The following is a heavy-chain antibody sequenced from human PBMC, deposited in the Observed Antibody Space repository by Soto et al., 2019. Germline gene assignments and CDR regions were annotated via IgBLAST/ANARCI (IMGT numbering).Heavy chain of an antibody. D-gene: IGHD1-26*01. J-gene: IGHJ5*02. CDR1: GGSISSSSYY. CDR3: ARQGGATNNWFDH. CDR2: IYYSGST. Sequence: SETLSLTCTVSGGSISSSSYYWGWIRQPPGKGLEWIGSIYYSGSTYYNPSLKSRVTISVDTSKNQFAQKLSSGTAADTAVYYCARQGGATNNWFDHWGQGTLVPVSS. V-gene: IGHV4-39*01.